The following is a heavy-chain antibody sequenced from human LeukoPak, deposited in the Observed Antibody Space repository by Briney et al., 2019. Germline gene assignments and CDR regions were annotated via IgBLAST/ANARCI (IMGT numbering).Heavy chain of an antibody. J-gene: IGHJ6*02. Sequence: GGSLRLSCAASGFTFSSHTMNWVRQAPGQGLEWISYISSSSDAIYYADSVRGRFTISRDNAKNSLYLEMDSLRDEDTAVYYCARGHYDVLAVYYYYGMDVWGPGTTVTVSS. CDR3: ARGHYDVLAVYYYYGMDV. D-gene: IGHD3-9*01. V-gene: IGHV3-48*02. CDR2: ISSSSDAI. CDR1: GFTFSSHT.